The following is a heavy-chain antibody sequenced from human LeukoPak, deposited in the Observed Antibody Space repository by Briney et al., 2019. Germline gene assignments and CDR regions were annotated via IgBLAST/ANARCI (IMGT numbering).Heavy chain of an antibody. J-gene: IGHJ6*04. CDR2: IWYDGSNK. V-gene: IGHV3-33*06. CDR3: AKEGVRITMVRGVIPTTNYYGMDV. D-gene: IGHD3-10*01. Sequence: GRSLRLSCAASGFTFSSYGMHWVRQAPGKGPEWVAVIWYDGSNKYHADSVKGRFTISRDNSKNTLYLQMNSLRAEDTAVYYCAKEGVRITMVRGVIPTTNYYGMDVWGKGTTVTVSS. CDR1: GFTFSSYG.